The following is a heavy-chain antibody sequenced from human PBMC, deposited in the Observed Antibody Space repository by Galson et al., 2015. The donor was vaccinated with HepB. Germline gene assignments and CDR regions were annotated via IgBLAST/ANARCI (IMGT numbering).Heavy chain of an antibody. CDR2: INTNTGNP. CDR1: GYTFTSYA. Sequence: SVKVSCKASGYTFTSYAMNWVRQAPGQGLEWMGWINTNTGNPTYAQGFTGRFVFSLDTSVSTAYLQISSLKAEDTAVYYCARAYSSGWYNYYYMDVWGKGTTVTVSS. D-gene: IGHD6-19*01. J-gene: IGHJ6*03. CDR3: ARAYSSGWYNYYYMDV. V-gene: IGHV7-4-1*02.